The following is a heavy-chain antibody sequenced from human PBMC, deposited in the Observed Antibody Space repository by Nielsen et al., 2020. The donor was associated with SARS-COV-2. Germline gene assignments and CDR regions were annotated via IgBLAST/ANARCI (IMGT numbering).Heavy chain of an antibody. J-gene: IGHJ4*02. D-gene: IGHD3-9*01. V-gene: IGHV2-26*01. CDR3: ARIRLHYDILTGYYSEGAYYFDY. CDR2: IFSNDEK. Sequence: PGKALEWLAHIFSNDEKSYSTSLKSRLTISKDTSKSQVVLTMTNMDPVDTATYYCARIRLHYDILTGYYSEGAYYFDYWGQGTLVTVSS.